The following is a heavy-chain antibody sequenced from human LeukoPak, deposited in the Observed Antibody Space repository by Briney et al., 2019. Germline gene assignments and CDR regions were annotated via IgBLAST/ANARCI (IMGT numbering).Heavy chain of an antibody. D-gene: IGHD4-11*01. CDR2: INAYNGNT. CDR3: AREGVTTTGDYYYYGMDV. Sequence: ASVKVSCKASGYTFTSYGISWVRQDPGQGLEWMGWINAYNGNTNYAQKLQGRVTMTTDTSTSTAYMELRSLRSDDTAVYYCAREGVTTTGDYYYYGMDVWGQGTTVTVSS. V-gene: IGHV1-18*01. J-gene: IGHJ6*02. CDR1: GYTFTSYG.